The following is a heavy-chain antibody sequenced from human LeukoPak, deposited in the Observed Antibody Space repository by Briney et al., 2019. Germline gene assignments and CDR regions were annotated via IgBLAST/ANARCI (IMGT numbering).Heavy chain of an antibody. Sequence: SVKVSCKASGGTFSSYAISWVRQAPGQGLEWMGGIIPIFGTANYAQKFQGRVTITADKSTSTAYMELSSLRSEDTAVYYCAKWLSPNLNFFDPWGRGTLVTVSS. CDR3: AKWLSPNLNFFDP. CDR2: IIPIFGTA. V-gene: IGHV1-69*06. J-gene: IGHJ5*02. D-gene: IGHD3-22*01. CDR1: GGTFSSYA.